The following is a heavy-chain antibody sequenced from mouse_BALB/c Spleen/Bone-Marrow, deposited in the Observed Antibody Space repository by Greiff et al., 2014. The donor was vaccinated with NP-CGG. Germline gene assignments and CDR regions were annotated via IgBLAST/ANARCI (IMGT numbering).Heavy chain of an antibody. CDR3: ARGGITTRYYNMDY. J-gene: IGHJ4*01. CDR1: GYSITSGYY. Sequence: EVKLMESGPGLVKPSQSLSLTCSVTGYSITSGYYWNWIRQFPGNKLEWMGYISYDGSNNFNPSLKNRISITRDTSKSQFFLKLNSVTTEDTATCYCARGGITTRYYNMDYWGQGTSVTVSS. V-gene: IGHV3-6*02. CDR2: ISYDGSN. D-gene: IGHD2-4*01.